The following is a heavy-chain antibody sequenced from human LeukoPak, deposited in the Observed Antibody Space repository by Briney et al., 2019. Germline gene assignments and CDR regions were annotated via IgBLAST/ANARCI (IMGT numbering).Heavy chain of an antibody. J-gene: IGHJ4*02. CDR3: AKGAYYAD. V-gene: IGHV3-23*01. CDR1: GFTFSSYS. CDR2: ISGSGDST. Sequence: GGSLRLSCAASGFTFSSYSMNWVRQAPGKGLEWVSTISGSGDSTYYADSVKGRFTSPRDNSKNTLYLQMNSLRAEDTAVYYCAKGAYYADWGQGTLVTVSS. D-gene: IGHD3-3*01.